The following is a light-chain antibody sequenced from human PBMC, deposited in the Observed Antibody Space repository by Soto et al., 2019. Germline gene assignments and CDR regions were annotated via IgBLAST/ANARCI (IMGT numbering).Light chain of an antibody. J-gene: IGKJ1*01. V-gene: IGKV4-1*01. CDR3: QQYCSIPRT. CDR2: WAS. CDR1: QSGLYSSNNENY. Sequence: DIVMTQSPDSLAVSRGERATINCKSSQSGLYSSNNENYLAWYQQKPGQPPKLLIYWASTRESGVPDRFSGSGSGTDFTLTISSLQAEDVAVYYCQQYCSIPRTFGQGTKVEIK.